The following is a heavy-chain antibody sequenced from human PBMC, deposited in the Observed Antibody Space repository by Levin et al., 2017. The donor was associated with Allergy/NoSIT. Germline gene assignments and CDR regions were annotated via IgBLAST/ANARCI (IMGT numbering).Heavy chain of an antibody. J-gene: IGHJ4*02. CDR3: TRGSTGPGDY. D-gene: IGHD1-1*01. CDR1: GYSFTSFW. V-gene: IGHV5-51*01. Sequence: GESLKISCQGSGYSFTSFWIGWVRQMPGKGLEWMGIIYPGDSDTRYSPSFQGHVTISADKSISTAYLQWRSLKASDTAMYYCTRGSTGPGDYWGQGTLVIVSS. CDR2: IYPGDSDT.